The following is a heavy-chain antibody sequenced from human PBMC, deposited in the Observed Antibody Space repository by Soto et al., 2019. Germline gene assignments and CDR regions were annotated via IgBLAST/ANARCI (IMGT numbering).Heavy chain of an antibody. CDR1: GGSISSGGYY. D-gene: IGHD2-2*01. J-gene: IGHJ5*02. CDR3: ARDAGGWYPLLSPWFDP. V-gene: IGHV4-31*03. CDR2: IYYSGSA. Sequence: QVQLQESGPGLVKPSQTLSLTCTVSGGSISSGGYYWSWIRQHPGKGLEWIGYIYYSGSAYYNPSRKRRVTISVDTSKNPFSLRLSSVTAADTAVYYCARDAGGWYPLLSPWFDPWGQGTLVTVSS.